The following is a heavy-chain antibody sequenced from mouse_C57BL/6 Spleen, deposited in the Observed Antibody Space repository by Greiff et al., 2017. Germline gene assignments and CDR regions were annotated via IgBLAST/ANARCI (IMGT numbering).Heavy chain of an antibody. CDR2: INPSNGGT. CDR3: ARWCNFFDY. Sequence: QVQLQQPGPELVKPGASVKLSCKASGYTITSYWLHWVKQRPGQGLEWIGNINPSNGGTNYNEKLKSKATLTLEKSASTAYMQLSSQTSESDAFYYCARWCNFFDYWGQGTTLTVAS. V-gene: IGHV1-53*01. J-gene: IGHJ2*01. D-gene: IGHD2-1*01. CDR1: GYTITSYW.